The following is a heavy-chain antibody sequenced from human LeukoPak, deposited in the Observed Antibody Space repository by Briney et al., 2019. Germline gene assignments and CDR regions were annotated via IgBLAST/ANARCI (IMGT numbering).Heavy chain of an antibody. CDR3: AREDYYDSSGYYYED. D-gene: IGHD3-22*01. J-gene: IGHJ4*02. Sequence: GGSLRLSCAASGFTFSTYGMNWVRQAPGKGLEWVSSISSGSVYIYYADSAKGRFTISRDNSKNTLYLQMNSLRAEDTAVYYCAREDYYDSSGYYYEDRGQGTLVTVSS. CDR2: ISSGSVYI. V-gene: IGHV3-21*04. CDR1: GFTFSTYG.